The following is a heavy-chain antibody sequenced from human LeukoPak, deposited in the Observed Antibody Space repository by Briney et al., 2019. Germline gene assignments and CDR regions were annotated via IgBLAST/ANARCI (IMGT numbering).Heavy chain of an antibody. Sequence: PSETLSLTCTVSSGSFRTYYWSWIRQPPGKGLEWIGYIFYNEGTSYNPSLKSRVTISVDTSKNQFSLKLSSVTAADTAVYYCARGVATNPLGYWGQGTLVTVSS. CDR2: IFYNEGT. J-gene: IGHJ4*02. D-gene: IGHD5-12*01. CDR3: ARGVATNPLGY. V-gene: IGHV4-59*01. CDR1: SGSFRTYY.